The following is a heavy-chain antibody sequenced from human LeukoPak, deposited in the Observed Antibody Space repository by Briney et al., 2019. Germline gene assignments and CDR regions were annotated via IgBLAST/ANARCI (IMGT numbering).Heavy chain of an antibody. CDR1: GFTFSNYG. Sequence: GRSLRLSCAASGFTFSNYGMQWVRQAPGKGLEWVAVIWADGSNQYYADSVKGRFTISRDISKNTLYLQMNSLRAEGTAVYYCARDPHYCSGGSCYSLGFDPWGQGTLVTVSS. J-gene: IGHJ5*02. V-gene: IGHV3-33*01. CDR3: ARDPHYCSGGSCYSLGFDP. CDR2: IWADGSNQ. D-gene: IGHD2-15*01.